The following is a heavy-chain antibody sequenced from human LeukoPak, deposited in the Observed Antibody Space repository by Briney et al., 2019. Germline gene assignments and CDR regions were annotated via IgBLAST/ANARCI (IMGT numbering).Heavy chain of an antibody. CDR3: ARDTVNGPFVISLDL. J-gene: IGHJ5*02. D-gene: IGHD2-8*01. CDR1: GFTFNSYA. Sequence: QPGGSLRLPCAAPGFTFNSYAMNWVRQAPGKGPEWVAHINSSDNVENLTNPLRGRFPISRDKSQDFVYLQMNSLRDEDTAVYYCARDTVNGPFVISLDLWGQGVLVTVSS. V-gene: IGHV3-48*02. CDR2: INSSDNVE.